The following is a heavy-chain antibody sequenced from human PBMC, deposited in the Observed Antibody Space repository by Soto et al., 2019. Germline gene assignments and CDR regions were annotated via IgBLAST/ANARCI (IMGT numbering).Heavy chain of an antibody. Sequence: EVQLVESGGGLVQPGGSLRLSCAASGFTFSSYWMSWVRQAPGKGLEWVANIKQDGSEKYYVDSVKGRFTISRDNAKNSLYLQMNSLRAEDTAVYYCAGSYEYSSSWYSFHDAFDIWGQGTMVTVSS. CDR2: IKQDGSEK. CDR3: AGSYEYSSSWYSFHDAFDI. J-gene: IGHJ3*02. D-gene: IGHD6-13*01. V-gene: IGHV3-7*01. CDR1: GFTFSSYW.